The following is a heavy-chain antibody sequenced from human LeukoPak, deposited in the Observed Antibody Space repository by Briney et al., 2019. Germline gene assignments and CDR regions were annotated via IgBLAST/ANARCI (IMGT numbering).Heavy chain of an antibody. D-gene: IGHD5-18*01. CDR1: GGSFTTYS. Sequence: SETLSFTCTVSGGSFTTYSWSWIRQPPGKGLDWIGDVHFNGNTNYNPSLKNRVTMSIDTSRDQFSLTLTSVTAADTAIFYCARRIQLWSYWHFDLWGRGTLVTVSS. CDR2: VHFNGNT. J-gene: IGHJ2*01. V-gene: IGHV4-59*08. CDR3: ARRIQLWSYWHFDL.